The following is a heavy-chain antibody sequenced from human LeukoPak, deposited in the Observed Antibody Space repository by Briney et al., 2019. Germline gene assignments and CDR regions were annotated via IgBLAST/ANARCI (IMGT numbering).Heavy chain of an antibody. CDR3: ATGPDYYNSSSYYSRY. D-gene: IGHD3-22*01. CDR1: GGSISTYY. CDR2: VYYTGST. J-gene: IGHJ4*02. V-gene: IGHV4-59*12. Sequence: PSETLSLTCTVSGGSISTYYWSWMRQPPGKGLEWIGYVYYTGSTNYNPSLKSRLTISVDTSKNQFSPRLSSVTAADTAVYYCATGPDYYNSSSYYSRYWGQGTLVTVSS.